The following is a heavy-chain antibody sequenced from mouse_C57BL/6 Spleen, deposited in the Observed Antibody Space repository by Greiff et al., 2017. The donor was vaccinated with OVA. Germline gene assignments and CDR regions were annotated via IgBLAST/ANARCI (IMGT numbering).Heavy chain of an antibody. J-gene: IGHJ2*01. CDR3: ARGYLRGGVDY. CDR1: GYSITSGYD. CDR2: ISYSGST. Sequence: EVKLVESGPGMVKPSQSLSLTCTVTGYSITSGYDWHWIRHFPGNKLELMGYISYSGSTNYNPSLKSRISLTPDTAKNHFCLKLNSVTTEDTAANDCARGYLRGGVDYWGQGTTLTVSS. D-gene: IGHD5-1*01. V-gene: IGHV3-1*01.